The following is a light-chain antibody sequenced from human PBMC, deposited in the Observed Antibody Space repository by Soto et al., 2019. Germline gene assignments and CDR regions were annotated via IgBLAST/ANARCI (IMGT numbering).Light chain of an antibody. CDR1: QSIGGF. CDR2: AAS. CDR3: QQSYSSPPT. V-gene: IGKV1-39*01. J-gene: IGKJ1*01. Sequence: DIQMTQSPSSLSVSVGDRVTITCRASQSIGGFLNWYQQKLGKAPKLLIYAASSLQSGVPSRFSGSRSGPDFTLTISSLQPEDFATYYCQQSYSSPPTFGQGTKVDIK.